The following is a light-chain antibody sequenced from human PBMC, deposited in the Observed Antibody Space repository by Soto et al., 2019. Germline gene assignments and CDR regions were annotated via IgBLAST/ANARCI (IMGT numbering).Light chain of an antibody. CDR1: QSVTNK. V-gene: IGKV3-15*01. CDR2: DSS. Sequence: EIVMTQSPGTQSVSPGERATLFCWASQSVTNKLAWYQQKPGQAPRLLIYDSSTRDTGIPARFSGSGSGTEFTLTISSLQSEDFAVYYCQQYKYWPITFGQGTRLEVK. CDR3: QQYKYWPIT. J-gene: IGKJ5*01.